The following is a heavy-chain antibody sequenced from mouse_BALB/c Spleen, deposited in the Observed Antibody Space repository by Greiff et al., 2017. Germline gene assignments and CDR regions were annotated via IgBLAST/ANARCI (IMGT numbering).Heavy chain of an antibody. CDR1: GFTFSSYA. Sequence: EVHLVESGGGLVKPGGSLKLSCAASGFTFSSYAMSWVRQTPEKRLEWVASISSGGSTYYPDSVKGRFTISRDNARNILYLQMSSLRSEDTAMYYCARGGFGKNYAMDYWGQGTSVTVSS. CDR2: ISSGGST. J-gene: IGHJ4*01. D-gene: IGHD2-1*01. V-gene: IGHV5-6-5*01. CDR3: ARGGFGKNYAMDY.